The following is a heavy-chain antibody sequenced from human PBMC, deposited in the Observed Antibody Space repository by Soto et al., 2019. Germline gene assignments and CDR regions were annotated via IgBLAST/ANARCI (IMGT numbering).Heavy chain of an antibody. CDR3: AKDQQYDFWSGSSFDY. CDR2: ISGSAEKT. CDR1: GFTSSSYA. D-gene: IGHD3-3*01. Sequence: EVQLLESGGGLVQPGGSLRLSCAASGFTSSSYAMNWVRQAPGKGLEWVSSISGSAEKTYYADSVKGRFTISRDNSKNTLYLKMNSLRAEDTVVYYCAKDQQYDFWSGSSFDYWGQGTPVTASS. V-gene: IGHV3-23*01. J-gene: IGHJ4*02.